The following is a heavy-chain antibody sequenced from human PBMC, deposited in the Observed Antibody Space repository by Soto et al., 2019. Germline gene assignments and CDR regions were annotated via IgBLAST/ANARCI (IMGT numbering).Heavy chain of an antibody. CDR2: IYYSDSI. CDR3: AEARELLLFDY. CDR1: GGSISSCY. Sequence: SVTLSLACPVSGGSISSCYWSWIRQPPGKGLEWIGYIYYSDSINYNPSLKSRVTISVDTSKNQFSLKLSSVTAADTAVYYCAEARELLLFDYWGQGTLVTVSS. V-gene: IGHV4-59*01. J-gene: IGHJ4*02. D-gene: IGHD3-10*01.